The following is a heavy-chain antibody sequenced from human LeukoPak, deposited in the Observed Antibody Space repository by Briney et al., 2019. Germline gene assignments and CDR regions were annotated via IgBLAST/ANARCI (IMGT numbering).Heavy chain of an antibody. CDR2: IYYSGNT. D-gene: IGHD5-24*01. CDR1: GGSISNYY. J-gene: IGHJ3*02. CDR3: ATEGRNGFSLDI. Sequence: KPSETLSLTCTVSGGSISNYYWSWIRQPPGKGLEWIGYIYYSGNTNHSPSLKSRVTISVDTSKKHFSLRLSSVTAADTAMYYCATEGRNGFSLDIWGQGTMVTVSS. V-gene: IGHV4-59*01.